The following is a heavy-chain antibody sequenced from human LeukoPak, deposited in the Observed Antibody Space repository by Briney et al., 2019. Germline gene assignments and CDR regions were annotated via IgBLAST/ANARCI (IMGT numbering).Heavy chain of an antibody. CDR3: AKRYYYDNSGLWDY. CDR1: GFTFSSYA. Sequence: GGSLRLSCAASGFTFSSYAMSWVRQAPGKGLEWVSAISSSGGSTYYADSVKGRFTISRENSKNTLYLQMNSLRAEDTAVYYCAKRYYYDNSGLWDYWGQGTLVTVSS. D-gene: IGHD3-22*01. V-gene: IGHV3-23*01. CDR2: ISSSGGST. J-gene: IGHJ4*02.